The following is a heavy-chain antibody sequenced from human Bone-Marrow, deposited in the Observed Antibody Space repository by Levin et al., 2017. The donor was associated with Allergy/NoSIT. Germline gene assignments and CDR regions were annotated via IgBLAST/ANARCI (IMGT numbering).Heavy chain of an antibody. CDR2: INHSGST. CDR3: ARSVAGLDY. Sequence: SQTLSLTCAVYGESFSGYHWSWLRQPPGKGLEWIGEINHSGSTNYNPSLKSRVTISIDTSKNQFSLKLSSVTAADTAVYYCARSVAGLDYWGQGTLVTVSS. V-gene: IGHV4-34*01. J-gene: IGHJ4*02. D-gene: IGHD6-19*01. CDR1: GESFSGYH.